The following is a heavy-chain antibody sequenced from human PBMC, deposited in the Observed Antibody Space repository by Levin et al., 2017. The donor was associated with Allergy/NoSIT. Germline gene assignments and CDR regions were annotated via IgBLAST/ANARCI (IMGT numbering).Heavy chain of an antibody. J-gene: IGHJ6*03. CDR2: ISSSSSYT. D-gene: IGHD5-12*01. V-gene: IGHV3-11*05. CDR3: ARERDIVEKGHYMDV. Sequence: GGSLRLSCAASGFTFSDYYMSWIRQAPGKGLEWVSYISSSSSYTNYADSVKGRFTISRDNAKNSLYLQMNSLRAEDTAVYYCARERDIVEKGHYMDVWGKGTTVTVSS. CDR1: GFTFSDYY.